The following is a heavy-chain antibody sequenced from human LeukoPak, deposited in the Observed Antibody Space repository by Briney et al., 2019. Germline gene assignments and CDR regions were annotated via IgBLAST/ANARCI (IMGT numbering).Heavy chain of an antibody. Sequence: PGGSLRLSCAASGFTFSSYWMSWVRQAPGKGLEWVANIKQGGSEKYYVDSVKGRFTISRDNAKNSLYLQMNSLRAEDTAVYYCARDYNWNYYLWFDPWGQGTLVTVSS. D-gene: IGHD1-7*01. J-gene: IGHJ5*02. CDR1: GFTFSSYW. CDR3: ARDYNWNYYLWFDP. CDR2: IKQGGSEK. V-gene: IGHV3-7*01.